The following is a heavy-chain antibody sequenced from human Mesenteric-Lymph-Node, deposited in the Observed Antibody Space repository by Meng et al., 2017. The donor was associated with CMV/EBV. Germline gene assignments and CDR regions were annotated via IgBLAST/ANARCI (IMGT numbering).Heavy chain of an antibody. Sequence: KASGYTLTSYDINWVRQATGQGLEWMGWMNTNSGNTGYAQKFQGRVTMTRNTSISTAYMELSSLRSEDTAVYYCARGRLLWFGELFGYWGQGTLVTVSS. V-gene: IGHV1-8*01. J-gene: IGHJ4*02. CDR2: MNTNSGNT. CDR1: GYTLTSYD. CDR3: ARGRLLWFGELFGY. D-gene: IGHD3-10*01.